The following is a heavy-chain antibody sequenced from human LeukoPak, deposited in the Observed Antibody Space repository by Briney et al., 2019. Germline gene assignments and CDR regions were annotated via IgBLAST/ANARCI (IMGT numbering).Heavy chain of an antibody. J-gene: IGHJ4*02. CDR1: GFTVSSNY. CDR3: ATPGYSYGYSFDY. D-gene: IGHD5-18*01. Sequence: PGGSLRLSCAASGFTVSSNYMSWVRQAPGKGLEWVSVIYSGGSTYYADSVKGRFTISRDNSKNTLYLQMNSLRAEDTAVYYCATPGYSYGYSFDYWGQGTLVTVSS. V-gene: IGHV3-66*01. CDR2: IYSGGST.